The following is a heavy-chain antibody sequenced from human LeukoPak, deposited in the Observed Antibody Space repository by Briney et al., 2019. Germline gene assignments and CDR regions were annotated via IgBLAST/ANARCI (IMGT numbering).Heavy chain of an antibody. CDR1: GFTFTSYA. Sequence: GGSLRLSCAASGFTFTSYAMSWVRQAPGKGLEWVSSISGSGGSTSYVDSVKGRFTISRDNTKNTLYLQMNSLRAEDTALYYCAKDPQRGSPYYFDYWGQGTLVTVSS. J-gene: IGHJ4*02. D-gene: IGHD1-26*01. V-gene: IGHV3-23*01. CDR2: ISGSGGST. CDR3: AKDPQRGSPYYFDY.